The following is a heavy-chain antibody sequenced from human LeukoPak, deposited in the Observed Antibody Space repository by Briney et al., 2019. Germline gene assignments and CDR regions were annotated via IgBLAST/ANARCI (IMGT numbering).Heavy chain of an antibody. V-gene: IGHV1-8*01. CDR2: MNPNSGNT. CDR3: ATPHDYGDYYFDY. Sequence: ASVEVSCKASGYTFTSYDINWVRQATGQGLEWMGWMNPNSGNTGYAQKFQGRVTMTRNTSISTAYMELSSLRSEDTAVYYCATPHDYGDYYFDYWGQGTLVTVSS. J-gene: IGHJ4*02. CDR1: GYTFTSYD. D-gene: IGHD4-17*01.